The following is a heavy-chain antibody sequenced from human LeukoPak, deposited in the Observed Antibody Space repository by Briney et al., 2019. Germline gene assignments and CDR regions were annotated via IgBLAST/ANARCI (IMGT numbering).Heavy chain of an antibody. CDR3: ARDSHLPPYSYGYYFDY. J-gene: IGHJ4*02. CDR1: GGTFSSYA. Sequence: SVKVSCKASGGTFSSYAISWVRQAPGQGLEWMGGIVPIFGTANYAQKFQGRVTITADESTSTAYMELSSLRSEDTAVYYCARDSHLPPYSYGYYFDYWGQGTLVTVSS. V-gene: IGHV1-69*13. CDR2: IVPIFGTA. D-gene: IGHD5-18*01.